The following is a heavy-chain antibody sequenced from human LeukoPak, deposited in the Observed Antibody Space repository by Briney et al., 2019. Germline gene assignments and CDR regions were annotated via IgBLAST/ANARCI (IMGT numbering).Heavy chain of an antibody. D-gene: IGHD3-22*01. CDR2: IYTSGST. V-gene: IGHV4-4*07. CDR3: AREKIAYYDNSGRGWFDP. Sequence: SETLSLTCTVSRGSTSTYYWSWIRQPAGKGLEWIGRIYTSGSTNYNPSLKSRVTISVDTSKKQFSLKLSSVTAADTAVYYCAREKIAYYDNSGRGWFDPWGQGTLVTVSS. J-gene: IGHJ5*02. CDR1: RGSTSTYY.